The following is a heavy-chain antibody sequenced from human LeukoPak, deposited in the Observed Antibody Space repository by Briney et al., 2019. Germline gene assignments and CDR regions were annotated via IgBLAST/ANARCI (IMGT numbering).Heavy chain of an antibody. J-gene: IGHJ6*04. Sequence: PSETLSLTCTVSGGSISSGGYYWSWIRQHPGTGPEWIGYIYHSGSTYYNPSLKSRVIMLVDTSKNQFSLKLSSVTAVDTAVYYCATTNHYYYGLDVWGKGTTVTVSS. V-gene: IGHV4-31*03. CDR2: IYHSGST. CDR1: GGSISSGGYY. CDR3: ATTNHYYYGLDV.